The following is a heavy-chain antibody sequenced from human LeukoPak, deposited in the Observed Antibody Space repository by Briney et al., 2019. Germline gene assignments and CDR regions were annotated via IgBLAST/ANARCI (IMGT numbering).Heavy chain of an antibody. J-gene: IGHJ4*02. CDR2: ISGSGGST. Sequence: PGGSLRLSCAASGFTFSTYVMSWVRQAPGKGLEWVSTISGSGGSTHYADSVKGRFTISRDNSKNTLYLQMKSLRVEDTAVYFCVPQETTVTTFWGQGTLVTVSS. CDR1: GFTFSTYV. CDR3: VPQETTVTTF. V-gene: IGHV3-23*01. D-gene: IGHD4-17*01.